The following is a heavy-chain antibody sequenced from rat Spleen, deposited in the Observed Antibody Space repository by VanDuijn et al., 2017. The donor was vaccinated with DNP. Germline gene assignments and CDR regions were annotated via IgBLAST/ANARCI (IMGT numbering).Heavy chain of an antibody. CDR1: GFTFSNYY. Sequence: EVQLVESGGGLVQPGRSLKLSCAASGFTFSNYYMAWVRQAPTKGLEWVATISYDGSGTSFRDSVKGRVTVSRDNAQSTLYLQMDSLRSEDTATYYCTTASTEGFAYWGQGTLVTVS. J-gene: IGHJ3*01. D-gene: IGHD1-11*01. V-gene: IGHV5-20*01. CDR3: TTASTEGFAY. CDR2: ISYDGSGT.